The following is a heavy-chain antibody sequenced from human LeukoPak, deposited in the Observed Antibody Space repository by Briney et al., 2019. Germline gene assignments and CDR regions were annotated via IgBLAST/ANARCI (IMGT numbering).Heavy chain of an antibody. J-gene: IGHJ4*02. Sequence: GRSLRLSCAASGFTFSSYAMHWVRQAPGKGLEWVAVISYDGSNKYYADSVKGRFTISRDNSKNTLYLQMNSLRAEDTAVYYCARGRAAAGTVWWNFDYWGQGTLVTVSS. CDR2: ISYDGSNK. V-gene: IGHV3-30-3*01. CDR1: GFTFSSYA. CDR3: ARGRAAAGTVWWNFDY. D-gene: IGHD6-13*01.